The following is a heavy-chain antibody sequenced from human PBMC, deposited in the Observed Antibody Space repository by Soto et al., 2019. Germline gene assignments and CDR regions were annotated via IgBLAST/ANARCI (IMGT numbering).Heavy chain of an antibody. CDR3: AKDLLPNTVTTCGS. Sequence: QVQLVESGGGVVQPGRSLRLSCAASGFTFDSYGMHWVRQAPGKGLEWVAVISSDGNNKYYADSVKGRFTISRENFKNTLYLQMSSLRADDTAVFYCAKDLLPNTVTTCGSWGQGTLVTVSS. CDR1: GFTFDSYG. D-gene: IGHD4-17*01. CDR2: ISSDGNNK. V-gene: IGHV3-30*18. J-gene: IGHJ5*02.